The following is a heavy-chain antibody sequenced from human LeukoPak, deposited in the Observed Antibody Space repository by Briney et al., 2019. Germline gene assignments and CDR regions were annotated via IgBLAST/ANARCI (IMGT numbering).Heavy chain of an antibody. Sequence: GGSLRLSCAASGFTVSSDYMSWVRQAPGKGLEWVANIKQDGGEEYYVDSVKGRFTISRDNGKNSLFLQMTSLRAEDTAVYYCARDREIWLPHNWFDPWGQGTLVTVSS. V-gene: IGHV3-7*01. D-gene: IGHD5-24*01. CDR2: IKQDGGEE. CDR1: GFTVSSDY. J-gene: IGHJ5*02. CDR3: ARDREIWLPHNWFDP.